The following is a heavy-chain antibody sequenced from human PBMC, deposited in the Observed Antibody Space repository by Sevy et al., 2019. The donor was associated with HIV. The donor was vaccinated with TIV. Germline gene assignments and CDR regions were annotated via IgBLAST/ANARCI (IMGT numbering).Heavy chain of an antibody. CDR3: ARALVTTYADDAFDI. Sequence: ASVKVSCKASGYTFTSYGISWVRQAPGQGLEWMGWISAYNGNTNYAQMLQGRVTMTTDTSTSTAYMELRSLRSDDTAVYYCARALVTTYADDAFDIWGQGTMVTVSS. V-gene: IGHV1-18*01. D-gene: IGHD4-17*01. J-gene: IGHJ3*02. CDR2: ISAYNGNT. CDR1: GYTFTSYG.